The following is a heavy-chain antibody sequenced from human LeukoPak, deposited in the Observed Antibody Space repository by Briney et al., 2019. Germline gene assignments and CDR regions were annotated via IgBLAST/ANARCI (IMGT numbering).Heavy chain of an antibody. Sequence: PSETLSLTCTVSGGSISSYYWSWLRQPAGKGLEWIGRIYTSGSTNYNPSLKSRVTMSVDTSKNQFSLKLSSVTAADTAVYYCARDSLIAAADDYYYYGMDVWGQGTTVTVSS. D-gene: IGHD6-13*01. CDR1: GGSISSYY. CDR2: IYTSGST. CDR3: ARDSLIAAADDYYYYGMDV. J-gene: IGHJ6*02. V-gene: IGHV4-4*07.